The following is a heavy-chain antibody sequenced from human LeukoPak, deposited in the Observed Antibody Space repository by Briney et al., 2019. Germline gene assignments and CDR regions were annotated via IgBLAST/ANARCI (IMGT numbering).Heavy chain of an antibody. V-gene: IGHV4-4*07. D-gene: IGHD2-2*01. Sequence: PSETLSLTCTVSGGSISSYYWSWIRQPAGKGLEWIGRIYTSGSTNYNPSLKSRVTMSVDTSKNQFSLKLSSVTAADTAVYYCARLVAGYCSSTSCHRGGFDIWGQGTMVTVSS. J-gene: IGHJ3*02. CDR3: ARLVAGYCSSTSCHRGGFDI. CDR2: IYTSGST. CDR1: GGSISSYY.